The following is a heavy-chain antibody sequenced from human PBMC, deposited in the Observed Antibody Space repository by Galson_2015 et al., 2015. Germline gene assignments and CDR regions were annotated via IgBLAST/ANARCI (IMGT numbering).Heavy chain of an antibody. D-gene: IGHD6-19*01. CDR2: INHSGST. CDR3: ARGLLGSGWTF. CDR1: GGSFSGYY. Sequence: SETLSLTCAVYGGSFSGYYWSWIRQPPGKGLEWIGEINHSGSTNYNPSLKSRVTISVDTSKNQFSLKLSSVTAADTAVYYCARGLLGSGWTFWGQGTLVTVSS. V-gene: IGHV4-34*01. J-gene: IGHJ4*02.